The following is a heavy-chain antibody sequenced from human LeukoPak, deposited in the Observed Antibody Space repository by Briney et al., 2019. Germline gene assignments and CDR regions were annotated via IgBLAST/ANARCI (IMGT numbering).Heavy chain of an antibody. D-gene: IGHD3-16*01. V-gene: IGHV4-39*07. CDR1: GGSVNSGAYY. J-gene: IGHJ5*01. Sequence: SETLSLTCTVSGGSVNSGAYYWSWIRQPPGKGLEWTGNIYSSGSAYYNPSLKSRVTMSVDTSKNQFSLKMHSVTAADTAVYYCARATPLILGMIRFDSWGQGSLVSVSS. CDR2: IYSSGSA. CDR3: ARATPLILGMIRFDS.